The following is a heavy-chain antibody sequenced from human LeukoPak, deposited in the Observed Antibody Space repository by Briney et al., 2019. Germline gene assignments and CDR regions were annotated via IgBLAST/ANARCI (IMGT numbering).Heavy chain of an antibody. Sequence: PGGSLRLSCAASGFSFSSSGMHWVRQAPGKGPEWVAFTRFDDSYKAYGNSVKGRFTISRDNAKNSLYLQMNSLRAEDTAVYYCARDPYSGSYGNYYYYFMDVWGKGTTVTISS. V-gene: IGHV3-30*02. CDR2: TRFDDSYK. CDR3: ARDPYSGSYGNYYYYFMDV. D-gene: IGHD1-26*01. J-gene: IGHJ6*03. CDR1: GFSFSSSG.